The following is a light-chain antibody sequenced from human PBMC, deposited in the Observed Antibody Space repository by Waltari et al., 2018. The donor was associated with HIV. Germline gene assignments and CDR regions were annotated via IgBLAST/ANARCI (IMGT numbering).Light chain of an antibody. CDR1: QSVSRN. J-gene: IGKJ2*01. CDR3: HQYNNWPPAYT. CDR2: GAS. Sequence: EIVMTQYPATLSVSPGERVTLSCRASQSVSRNLAWYPRNPGQAPRLLIYGASNRATGIPARFSGSGSGTEFTLTISSLQSEDFAVYYCHQYNNWPPAYTFGQGTKLEIK. V-gene: IGKV3-15*01.